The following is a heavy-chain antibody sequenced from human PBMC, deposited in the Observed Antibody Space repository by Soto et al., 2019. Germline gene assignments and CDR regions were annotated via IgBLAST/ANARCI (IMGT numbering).Heavy chain of an antibody. CDR2: INPNSGDT. J-gene: IGHJ3*02. CDR3: ARDGGASDITAAVTGAFDI. D-gene: IGHD6-13*01. V-gene: IGHV1-2*04. CDR1: GYTFSDYD. Sequence: ASVKVSCKASGYTFSDYDMHWVRQAPGQGLEWMGWINPNSGDTDYAQKFQGWVTMTRDTSISTVYMELSRLRSDDTAVYYCARDGGASDITAAVTGAFDIWGQ.